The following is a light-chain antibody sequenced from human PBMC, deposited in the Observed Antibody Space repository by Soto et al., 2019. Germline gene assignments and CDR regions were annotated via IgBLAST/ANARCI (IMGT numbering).Light chain of an antibody. CDR1: QGLSSY. CDR2: AAS. V-gene: IGKV1-12*01. Sequence: DIQMTQSPSSVSASVRDRVTITCRASQGLSSYLAWYQQKPGKATKLLIYAASNLQSGVPSRFSGSGSGTDFTLTISSLQPEDFATYFCLSGHSRRVGGGTQRDIK. CDR3: LSGHSRR. J-gene: IGKJ4*01.